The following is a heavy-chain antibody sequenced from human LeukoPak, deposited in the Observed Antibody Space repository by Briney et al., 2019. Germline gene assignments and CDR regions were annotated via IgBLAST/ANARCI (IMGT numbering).Heavy chain of an antibody. CDR3: ARPGPNWFDP. V-gene: IGHV4-34*01. D-gene: IGHD7-27*01. Sequence: SETLSLTCAVYGGSFSGYYWSWIRQPPGKGLEWIGEINHSGSTNHNPSLKSRVTISVDTSKNQFSLKLSSVTAADTAVYYCARPGPNWFDPWGQGTLVTVSS. CDR2: INHSGST. CDR1: GGSFSGYY. J-gene: IGHJ5*02.